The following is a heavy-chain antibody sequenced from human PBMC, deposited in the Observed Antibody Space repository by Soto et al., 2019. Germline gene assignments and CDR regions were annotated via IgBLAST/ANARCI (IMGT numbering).Heavy chain of an antibody. CDR3: ARDLTVTTKPDTEYYYYYYGMDV. J-gene: IGHJ6*02. CDR1: GGSISSSNW. V-gene: IGHV4-4*02. CDR2: IYHSGST. Sequence: SETLSLTCAVSGGSISSSNWWSWVRQPPGKGLEWIGEIYHSGSTNYNPSLKSRVTISVDKSKNQFSLKLSSVTAADTAVYYCARDLTVTTKPDTEYYYYYYGMDVWGQGTTVTVSS. D-gene: IGHD4-17*01.